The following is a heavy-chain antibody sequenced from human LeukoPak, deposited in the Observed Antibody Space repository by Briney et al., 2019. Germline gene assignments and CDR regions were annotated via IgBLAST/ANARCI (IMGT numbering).Heavy chain of an antibody. V-gene: IGHV4-39*01. D-gene: IGHD3-3*02. CDR3: ARLGSTDIFAGFDI. J-gene: IGHJ3*02. CDR1: GVSVSGSYY. Sequence: SETLSLTCTVSGVSVSGSYYWAWIRQPPGKGLEWIGSMHHSGNSYYNPSLKGRVTISVDMSRNQVSLKVSSVTAADTAVYFCARLGSTDIFAGFDIWGQGTMVTVAS. CDR2: MHHSGNS.